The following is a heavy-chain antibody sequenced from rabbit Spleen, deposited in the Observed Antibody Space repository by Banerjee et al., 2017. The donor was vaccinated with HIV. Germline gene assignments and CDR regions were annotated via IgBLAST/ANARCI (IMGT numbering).Heavy chain of an antibody. J-gene: IGHJ4*01. D-gene: IGHD8-1*01. Sequence: QSLEESGGDLVKPGASLTLTCTASGFTISSSYWICWVRQAPGKGLEWIACIYADSSSFTYYASWAKGRFTISKTSSTTVTLQMTSLTAADTATYFCATRWTGSSLRAPDFNLWGQGTLVTVS. V-gene: IGHV1S40*01. CDR3: ATRWTGSSLRAPDFNL. CDR2: IYADSSSFT. CDR1: GFTISSSYW.